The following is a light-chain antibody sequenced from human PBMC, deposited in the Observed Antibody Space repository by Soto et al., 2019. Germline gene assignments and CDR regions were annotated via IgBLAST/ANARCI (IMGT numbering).Light chain of an antibody. J-gene: IGLJ1*01. CDR2: GNN. V-gene: IGLV1-40*01. CDR1: SSNIGAGYD. Sequence: QTVATQPPSVSGAPGQRVTISCTGTSSNIGAGYDVYWYQQLPGTAPKLLISGNNNRPSGVPDRFSGSRSGTAASLAITGLQAEDEADYYCQSYDSSLRGSNVFGTGTKVTVL. CDR3: QSYDSSLRGSNV.